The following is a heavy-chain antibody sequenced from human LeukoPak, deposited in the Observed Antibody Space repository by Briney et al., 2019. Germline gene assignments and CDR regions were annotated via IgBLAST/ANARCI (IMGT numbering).Heavy chain of an antibody. D-gene: IGHD3-9*01. CDR3: ARVDDMLTGYTD. CDR2: ISSSSNYI. CDR1: GFTFSSYS. V-gene: IGHV3-21*01. Sequence: GGSLRLSCAASGFTFSSYSMNWVRQAPGKGLEWVSSISSSSNYIYYADSVKGRFTISRDNAKNSLYLPVNSLRAEDTALYYCARVDDMLTGYTDWGQGTLVTVSS. J-gene: IGHJ4*02.